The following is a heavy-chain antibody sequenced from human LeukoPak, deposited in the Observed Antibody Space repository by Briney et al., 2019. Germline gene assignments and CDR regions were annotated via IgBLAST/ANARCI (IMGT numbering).Heavy chain of an antibody. CDR3: ARRYSSSWYFLNWFDP. D-gene: IGHD6-13*01. CDR1: GGSISSSYW. Sequence: SETLSLACAVSGGSISSSYWWSWVRQPPGKGLEWIGEINHSGSTNYNPSLKSRVTISVDTSKNQFSLKLSSVTAADTAVYYCARRYSSSWYFLNWFDPWGQGTLVTVSS. J-gene: IGHJ5*02. CDR2: INHSGST. V-gene: IGHV4-4*02.